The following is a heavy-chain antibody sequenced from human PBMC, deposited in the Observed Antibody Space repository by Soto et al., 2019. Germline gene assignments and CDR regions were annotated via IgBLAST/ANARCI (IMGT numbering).Heavy chain of an antibody. J-gene: IGHJ4*02. D-gene: IGHD3-9*01. CDR3: AWTYYDILTGEYYFDY. V-gene: IGHV4-31*03. CDR2: IYYSWST. CDR1: GGSISSGGYY. Sequence: QVQLQESGPGLVKPSQTLSLTCTVSGGSISSGGYYWSWIRQHPGKGLEWIGYIYYSWSTYYNPSLKSRVTISVDTSKNQFSLKLSSVTAADTAVYYCAWTYYDILTGEYYFDYWGQGTLVTVSS.